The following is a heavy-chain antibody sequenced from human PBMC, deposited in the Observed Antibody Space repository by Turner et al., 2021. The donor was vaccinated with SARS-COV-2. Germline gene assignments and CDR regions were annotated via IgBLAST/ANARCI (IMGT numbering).Heavy chain of an antibody. J-gene: IGHJ3*01. CDR2: IYYSGST. V-gene: IGHV4-39*02. CDR1: GGSISSSSYY. Sequence: QLHLPESCPGAVNPSETLSLTGPVAGGSISSSSYYLRWIRPPPGTGLVWVGSIYYSGSTYYNSALKRRVTISVDTSKYQFSLKLSSVTAADTAVYYCARESEGYYDSRGYHLIHRAFDFWGQGTMVTVSS. CDR3: ARESEGYYDSRGYHLIHRAFDF. D-gene: IGHD3-22*01.